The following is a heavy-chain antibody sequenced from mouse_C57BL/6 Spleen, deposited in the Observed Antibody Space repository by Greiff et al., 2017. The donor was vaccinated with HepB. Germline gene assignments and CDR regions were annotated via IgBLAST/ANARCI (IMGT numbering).Heavy chain of an antibody. Sequence: VQLQQPGTELVKPGASVKLSCKASGYTFTSYWMHWVKQRPGQGLEWIGNINPSNGGTNYNEKFKSKATLTVDKSSSTAYMQLSSLTSEDSAVYYCAREAVITTVVGGKAWFAYWGQGTLVTVSA. CDR3: AREAVITTVVGGKAWFAY. CDR1: GYTFTSYW. V-gene: IGHV1-53*01. CDR2: INPSNGGT. J-gene: IGHJ3*01. D-gene: IGHD1-1*01.